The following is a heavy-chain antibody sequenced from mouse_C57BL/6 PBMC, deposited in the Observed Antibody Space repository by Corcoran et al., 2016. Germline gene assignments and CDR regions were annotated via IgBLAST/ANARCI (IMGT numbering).Heavy chain of an antibody. V-gene: IGHV1-81*01. CDR3: ARFSMGTDWYVDV. CDR2: IYPRSGNT. D-gene: IGHD2-14*01. CDR1: GYTFTSYG. Sequence: QVQLQQSGAGLARPGASVKLSCKASGYTFTSYGINWVKQRTGQGLEWIGEIYPRSGNTYYNEKFKGKATLTADKSSSTAYMELRSLTSEDSAVYFCARFSMGTDWYVDVWGTGTTVTVS. J-gene: IGHJ1*03.